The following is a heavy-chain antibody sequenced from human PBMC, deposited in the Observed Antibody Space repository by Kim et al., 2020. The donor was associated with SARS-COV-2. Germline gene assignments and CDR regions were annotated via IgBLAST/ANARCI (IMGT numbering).Heavy chain of an antibody. D-gene: IGHD3-22*01. CDR1: GGSVGSSSYY. CDR2: ISYTGTT. Sequence: SETLSLTCSVSGGSVGSSSYYWTWIRQSPGKGLEWIGEISYTGTTRYKSPLENRVIISLDTPKNQVSLKMTSVTSADTAVYYCGRGFFYDFSVQVWGQGTLVIVSS. J-gene: IGHJ4*02. CDR3: GRGFFYDFSVQV. V-gene: IGHV4-61*01.